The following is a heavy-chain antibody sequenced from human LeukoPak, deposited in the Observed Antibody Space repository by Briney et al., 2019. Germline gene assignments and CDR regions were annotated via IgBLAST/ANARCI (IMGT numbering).Heavy chain of an antibody. J-gene: IGHJ6*02. V-gene: IGHV3-23*01. D-gene: IGHD3-9*01. Sequence: PGGSLRLSCAASGSTFSRYAMSWVRQAPGKGLEWVSAISGSGGMTYYPDSGKGRFTVSRDNSKNTLYLQMNSLRVEDTAVYYCAKGYYDVLTGYVLWYYYALDVWGQGTTVTVSS. CDR2: ISGSGGMT. CDR1: GSTFSRYA. CDR3: AKGYYDVLTGYVLWYYYALDV.